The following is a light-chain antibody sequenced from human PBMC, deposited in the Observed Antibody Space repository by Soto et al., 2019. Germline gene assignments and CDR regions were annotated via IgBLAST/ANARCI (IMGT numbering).Light chain of an antibody. CDR3: QQYTNWRT. CDR1: HSLSTN. J-gene: IGKJ1*01. CDR2: DAS. V-gene: IGKV3-15*01. Sequence: EIVMTQSPAPLSVSPGERATLSCRATHSLSTNLAWYQQKPGQAPRLLIYDASTRASGVPARFAGSGSGTEFTLTISSLQSEDFAVDYCQQYTNWRTFGQGTRVEIK.